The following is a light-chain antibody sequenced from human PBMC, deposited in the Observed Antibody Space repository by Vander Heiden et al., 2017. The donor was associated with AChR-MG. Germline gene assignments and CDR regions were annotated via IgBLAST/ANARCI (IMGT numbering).Light chain of an antibody. Sequence: EIVLTQSPGTLSLSPGERATLSCRASQSVTNSNLAWYQQKPGQGPRLLIYGASSRATGIPDRFSGSGSATEFTLTISRLEPEDFAVYYCQEYGSSRTFGQGTKVEIK. CDR1: QSVTNSN. J-gene: IGKJ1*01. CDR3: QEYGSSRT. V-gene: IGKV3-20*01. CDR2: GAS.